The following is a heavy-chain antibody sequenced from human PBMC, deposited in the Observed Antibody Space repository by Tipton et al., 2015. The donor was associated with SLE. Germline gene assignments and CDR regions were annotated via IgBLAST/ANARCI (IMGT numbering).Heavy chain of an antibody. CDR2: ISWNSGSI. V-gene: IGHV3-9*01. D-gene: IGHD3-22*01. J-gene: IGHJ3*02. Sequence: SLRLSCAASGFTFDDYAMHWVRQAPGKGLEWVSGISWNSGSIGYADSVKGRFTISRDNAKNSLYLQMNSLRAEDTALYYCAKDQRITMIVGAFDIWGQGTMVTGSS. CDR1: GFTFDDYA. CDR3: AKDQRITMIVGAFDI.